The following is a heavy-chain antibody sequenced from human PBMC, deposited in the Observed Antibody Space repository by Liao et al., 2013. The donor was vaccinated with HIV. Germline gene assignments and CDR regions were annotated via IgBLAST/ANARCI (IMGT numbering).Heavy chain of an antibody. J-gene: IGHJ3*02. V-gene: IGHV4-39*07. CDR3: AREKTIFGVDDAFDI. D-gene: IGHD3-3*01. Sequence: QVQLQESGPGLVKPSETLSLTCTVSGGSISSYYWGWIRQPPGKGLEWIGSIYYSGSTYSNPSLKSRFTISVDTSKNQFSLKLSSVTAADTAVYYCAREKTIFGVDDAFDIWGQGTMVTVSS. CDR2: IYYSGST. CDR1: GGSISSYY.